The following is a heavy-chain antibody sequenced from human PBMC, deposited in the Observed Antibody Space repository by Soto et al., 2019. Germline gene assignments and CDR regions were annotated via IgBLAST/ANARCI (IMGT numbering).Heavy chain of an antibody. Sequence: SQTLSLTCAISGDSVSSNSAAWNWIRQSPSRGLEWLGRTYYRSKWYNDYAVSVKSRITINPDTSKNQFSLQLNSVTPEDTAVYYCARALVRFLEWVPDDYYYTMDVWGQGTTVTVSS. CDR1: GDSVSSNSAA. J-gene: IGHJ6*02. CDR2: TYYRSKWYN. CDR3: ARALVRFLEWVPDDYYYTMDV. D-gene: IGHD3-3*01. V-gene: IGHV6-1*01.